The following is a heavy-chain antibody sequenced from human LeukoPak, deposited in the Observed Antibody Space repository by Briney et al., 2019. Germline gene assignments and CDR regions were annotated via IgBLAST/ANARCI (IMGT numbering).Heavy chain of an antibody. V-gene: IGHV3-23*01. CDR3: AKGWNSGGSYYGDAFDI. CDR1: GFTFSSYA. D-gene: IGHD1-26*01. Sequence: SGGSLRLSCAASGFTFSSYAMSWVRQAPGKGLEWVSAISGSGGSTYYADSVKGRFTISRDNSKNTLYLQMNSLRAEDTAVYYCAKGWNSGGSYYGDAFDIWGQGTMVTVSS. J-gene: IGHJ3*02. CDR2: ISGSGGST.